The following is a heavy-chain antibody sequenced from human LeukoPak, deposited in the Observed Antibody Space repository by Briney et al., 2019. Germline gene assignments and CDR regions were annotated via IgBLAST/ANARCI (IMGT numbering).Heavy chain of an antibody. CDR2: ISGSGGST. CDR1: GFTFSSYA. D-gene: IGHD3-22*01. CDR3: AKAPLGSSGYYYVTYYFDY. Sequence: PGGSLRLSCAASGFTFSSYAMSWVRQAPGKGLEWVSGISGSGGSTYYADSVKGRFTISRDNSKNTLYLQMNSLRAEDTAVYYCAKAPLGSSGYYYVTYYFDYWGQGTLVTVSS. J-gene: IGHJ4*02. V-gene: IGHV3-23*01.